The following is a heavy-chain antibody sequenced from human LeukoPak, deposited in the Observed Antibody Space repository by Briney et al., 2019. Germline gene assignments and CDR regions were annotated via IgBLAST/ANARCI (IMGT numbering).Heavy chain of an antibody. Sequence: SGGSLRLSCAASGFTFSSYSIQWVRQAPGKGLEWVSSISGSGRYIYYADSVKGRFTISRDNAKNSVDLQMNSPRVEDTAVYYCARLQWLQTGRDFLDYWGQGTLVTVSS. CDR3: ARLQWLQTGRDFLDY. D-gene: IGHD6-19*01. CDR1: GFTFSSYS. V-gene: IGHV3-21*06. CDR2: ISGSGRYI. J-gene: IGHJ4*02.